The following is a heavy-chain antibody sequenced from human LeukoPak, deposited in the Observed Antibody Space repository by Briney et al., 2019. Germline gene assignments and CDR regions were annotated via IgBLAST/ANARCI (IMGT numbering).Heavy chain of an antibody. Sequence: GESLRLSCAASGFTFSSYGMHWVRQAPGKGLEWVAVISYDGSNKYYADSVKGRFTISRDNSKNTLYLQMNSLRAEDTAVYYCAKDLLRTGYYYYYGMDVWGQGTTVTVSS. J-gene: IGHJ6*02. CDR1: GFTFSSYG. D-gene: IGHD1-1*01. CDR2: ISYDGSNK. CDR3: AKDLLRTGYYYYYGMDV. V-gene: IGHV3-30*18.